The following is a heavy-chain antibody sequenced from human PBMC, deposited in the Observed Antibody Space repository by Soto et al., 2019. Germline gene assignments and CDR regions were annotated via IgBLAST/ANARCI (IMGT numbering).Heavy chain of an antibody. Sequence: QVQLVQSGAEVRKTGSSVRVSCKASGGTFNSQAISWLRQAPGQGLEWMGGIIPIFATTVYSQKFQGRVTITSDEVTTFYTELSSLRSEDTAVYYCVRNWMSSYTPGRPRKKDYYYYGLDILGHGTTVTLSS. CDR2: IIPIFATT. CDR3: VRNWMSSYTPGRPRKKDYYYYGLDI. J-gene: IGHJ6*02. V-gene: IGHV1-69*01. D-gene: IGHD1-1*01. CDR1: GGTFNSQA.